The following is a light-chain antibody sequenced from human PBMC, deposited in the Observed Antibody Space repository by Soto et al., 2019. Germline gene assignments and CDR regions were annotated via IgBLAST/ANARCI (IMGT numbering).Light chain of an antibody. CDR1: YSNVETNY. CDR2: TND. J-gene: IGLJ2*01. V-gene: IGLV1-47*02. Sequence: VLTQPPSASGTPGQRVTISCSGSYSNVETNYVYWYQQVPGTAPKLLIYTNDQRPSGVPDRFSASKSGTSASLAISGLRSEDEADYFCSATDDSLGGPVFGGGTQLTVL. CDR3: SATDDSLGGPV.